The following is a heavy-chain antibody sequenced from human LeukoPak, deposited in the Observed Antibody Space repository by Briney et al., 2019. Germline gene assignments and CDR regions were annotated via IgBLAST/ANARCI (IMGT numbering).Heavy chain of an antibody. J-gene: IGHJ4*02. Sequence: SEALSLTCTVSGGSISSYYWSWIRQPPGKGLEWIGYIYYSGSTNYNPSLKSRVTISVDTSKNQFSLKLSSVTAADTAVYYCARGRYYYDSAPDYWGQGTLVTVSS. CDR2: IYYSGST. V-gene: IGHV4-59*01. CDR1: GGSISSYY. CDR3: ARGRYYYDSAPDY. D-gene: IGHD3-22*01.